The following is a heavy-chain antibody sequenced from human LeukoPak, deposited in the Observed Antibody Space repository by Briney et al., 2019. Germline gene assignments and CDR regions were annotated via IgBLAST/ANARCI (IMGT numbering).Heavy chain of an antibody. CDR3: ATSVITRFDN. Sequence: GGSLRLSCAASGFIFTGNWIHWVRQAPGKGPVWVSRICGDGYTNYADSVKGRFTISRDSGNNTVYLQMSSLRAEDTAVYYCATSVITRFDNWGQGTLVTVSS. CDR2: ICGDGYT. D-gene: IGHD3-16*01. J-gene: IGHJ4*02. V-gene: IGHV3-74*01. CDR1: GFIFTGNW.